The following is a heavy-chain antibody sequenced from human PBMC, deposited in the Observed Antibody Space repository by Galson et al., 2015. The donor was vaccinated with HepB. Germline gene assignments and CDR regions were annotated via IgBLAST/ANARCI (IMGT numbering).Heavy chain of an antibody. CDR1: GYTFTSHD. CDR2: INVGNGNT. Sequence: SVKVSCKASGYTFTSHDIHWARQAPGQRLEWLGWINVGNGNTRYSEKFQGRVTISRDTSASTAYMEMSSLRSEDTAVYYCARGSEYFDYWGQGTLVTVSS. D-gene: IGHD2-15*01. V-gene: IGHV1-3*01. CDR3: ARGSEYFDY. J-gene: IGHJ4*02.